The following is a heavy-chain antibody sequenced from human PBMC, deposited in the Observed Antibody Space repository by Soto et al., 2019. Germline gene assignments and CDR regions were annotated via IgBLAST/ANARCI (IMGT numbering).Heavy chain of an antibody. CDR2: ISYDGSNK. V-gene: IGHV3-30-3*01. Sequence: EGSLRLSCAASGFPFSSNTMQWVRQAPGKGLEWVAVISYDGSNKYYAASVKGRFTISRDNSKNTLYLQMNSLRAEDTAVYYCARDRFTTVTTKAGLTEFDPWGQGTLVTVSS. CDR1: GFPFSSNT. D-gene: IGHD4-4*01. CDR3: ARDRFTTVTTKAGLTEFDP. J-gene: IGHJ5*02.